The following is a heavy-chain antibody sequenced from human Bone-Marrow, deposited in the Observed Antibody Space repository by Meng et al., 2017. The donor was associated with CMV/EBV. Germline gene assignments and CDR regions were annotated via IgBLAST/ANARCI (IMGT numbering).Heavy chain of an antibody. CDR2: IIPIFGTA. CDR3: ARARMSGSYDY. J-gene: IGHJ4*02. CDR1: GYTFTSYG. V-gene: IGHV1-69*05. Sequence: SVKVSCKASGYTFTSYGISWVRQDPGQGLEWMGGIIPIFGTANYAQKLQGRVTITTDESTSTAYMELSSLRSEDTAVYYCARARMSGSYDYWGQGTLVTVSS. D-gene: IGHD1-26*01.